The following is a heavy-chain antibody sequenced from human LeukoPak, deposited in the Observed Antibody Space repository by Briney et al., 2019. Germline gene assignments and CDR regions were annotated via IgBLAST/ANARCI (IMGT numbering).Heavy chain of an antibody. Sequence: GGSLRVSCEASGYTFDDYAMHWARQAPGKGLEWMARISGDGGSTYYADSVKGRFTISRDNSKNSLYLQMNSLRTEDTPLYYCAKDMSLGDVVVVAAGEYGYMDVWGKGPTVTVSS. CDR3: AKDMSLGDVVVVAAGEYGYMDV. V-gene: IGHV3-43*02. CDR2: ISGDGGST. CDR1: GYTFDDYA. J-gene: IGHJ6*03. D-gene: IGHD2-15*01.